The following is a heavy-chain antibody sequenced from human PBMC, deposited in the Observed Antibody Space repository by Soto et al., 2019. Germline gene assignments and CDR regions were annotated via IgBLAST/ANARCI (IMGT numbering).Heavy chain of an antibody. CDR1: GFTFRNTW. D-gene: IGHD2-2*01. CDR2: IKNKADGETA. Sequence: GGSLRLSCVASGFTFRNTWMTWVRQAPGKGLEWVGRIKNKADGETADYAAPVKGRFTISRDDSKNTVYLQMNSLKNEDTAMYYCSTEAYCISSTCPGAFDNWGQGTLVTVSS. J-gene: IGHJ4*02. CDR3: STEAYCISSTCPGAFDN. V-gene: IGHV3-15*01.